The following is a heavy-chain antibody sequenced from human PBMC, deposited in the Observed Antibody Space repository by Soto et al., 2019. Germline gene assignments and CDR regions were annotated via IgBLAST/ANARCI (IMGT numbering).Heavy chain of an antibody. CDR2: IYYSGST. D-gene: IGHD5-12*01. V-gene: IGHV4-59*01. CDR1: GGSISSYY. CDR3: AGSTTIVATTFDY. Sequence: PSETLSLTCTVSGGSISSYYWSWIRQPPGKGLEWIGYIYYSGSTNYNPSLKSRVTISVDTSKNQFSLKLSSVTAADTAVYYCAGSTTIVATTFDYWGQGTLVTVSS. J-gene: IGHJ4*02.